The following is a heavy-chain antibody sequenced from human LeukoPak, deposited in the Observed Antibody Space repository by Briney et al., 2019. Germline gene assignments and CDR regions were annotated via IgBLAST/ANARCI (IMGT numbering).Heavy chain of an antibody. J-gene: IGHJ4*02. CDR3: AKARLSTGWAYNDY. CDR2: VVGGGGTT. V-gene: IGHV3-23*01. CDR1: GFTFVISA. D-gene: IGHD6-19*01. Sequence: QAGRSLRLSCAAPGFTFVISAMSWVSQAPGKGLEWVSAVVGGGGTTFYADSVKGRFTISRDNSRNTVSLQIISLRAEDTAVYYCAKARLSTGWAYNDYWGQGTLVTVSS.